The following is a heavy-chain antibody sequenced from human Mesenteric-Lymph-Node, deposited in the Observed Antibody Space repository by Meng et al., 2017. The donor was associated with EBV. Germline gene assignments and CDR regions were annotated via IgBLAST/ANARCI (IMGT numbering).Heavy chain of an antibody. CDR2: IYHSGST. V-gene: IGHV4-4*02. D-gene: IGHD3-10*01. CDR3: AKVDGSGRSNWFDP. Sequence: QVQLPEAGPGLVKPSGTLSLTCAVSGGSISSYNWWSWVRQPPGKGLEWIGEIYHSGSTNNNPSLRSRVTISVDKSKNQFSLRLSSVTAADTAVYYCAKVDGSGRSNWFDPWGQGTLVTVSS. CDR1: GGSISSYNW. J-gene: IGHJ5*02.